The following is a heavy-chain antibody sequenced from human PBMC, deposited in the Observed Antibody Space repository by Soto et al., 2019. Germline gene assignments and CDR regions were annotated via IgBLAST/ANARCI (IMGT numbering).Heavy chain of an antibody. V-gene: IGHV3-30-3*01. D-gene: IGHD3-16*01. CDR2: ISYDGSNK. CDR1: GFTFSSYA. J-gene: IGHJ4*02. Sequence: QVQLVESGGGVVQPGRSLRLSCAASGFTFSSYAMHWVRQAPGKGLEWVAVISYDGSNKYYADSVKGRFTISRDNSKNTLYLQMNSLRAEDTAVYYCARDRGEHFDYWGQGTLVTVSP. CDR3: ARDRGEHFDY.